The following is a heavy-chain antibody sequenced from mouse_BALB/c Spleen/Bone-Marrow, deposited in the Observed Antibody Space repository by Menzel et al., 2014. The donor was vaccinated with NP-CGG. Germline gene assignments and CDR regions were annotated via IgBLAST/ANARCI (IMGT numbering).Heavy chain of an antibody. V-gene: IGHV1-54*01. D-gene: IGHD2-12*01. Sequence: QVQLQQSGAAVVRPGTSVKVSCKASGYAFTNYLIEWVKQRPGQGLEWIGVISPGSGGTNYNEKFRGKATLTADKSSSTAYMQFSSLTSDDSAVYFCARLRRGGFYTMDYWGQGTSVTVSS. CDR2: ISPGSGGT. CDR1: GYAFTNYL. CDR3: ARLRRGGFYTMDY. J-gene: IGHJ4*01.